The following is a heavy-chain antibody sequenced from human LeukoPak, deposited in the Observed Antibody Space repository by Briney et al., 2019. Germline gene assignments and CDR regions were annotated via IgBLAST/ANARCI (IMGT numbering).Heavy chain of an antibody. D-gene: IGHD6-13*01. V-gene: IGHV4-39*02. CDR1: GGSISSSSYY. CDR2: IYYSGST. Sequence: KTSETLSLTCTVSGGSISSSSYYWGWIRQPPGKGLEWIGSIYYSGSTYYNPSLKSRVTISVDTSKNQFSLKLSSVTAADTAVYYCAREGIAAAGVFDYWGQGTLVTVSS. J-gene: IGHJ4*02. CDR3: AREGIAAAGVFDY.